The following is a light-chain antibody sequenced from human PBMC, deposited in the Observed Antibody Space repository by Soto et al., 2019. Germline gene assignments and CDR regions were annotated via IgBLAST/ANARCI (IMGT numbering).Light chain of an antibody. CDR3: QQYGSSYT. CDR2: GAS. J-gene: IGKJ2*01. V-gene: IGKV3-20*01. CDR1: QSVSSSY. Sequence: EIVLTQSPGTLSLSPGERATLSCRASQSVSSSYLAWYQQKPGQAPRLLIYGASSRATGIPDRFSGSWSGTDCTLTISRLEPEDFAVYYCQQYGSSYTFGQGTKLEIK.